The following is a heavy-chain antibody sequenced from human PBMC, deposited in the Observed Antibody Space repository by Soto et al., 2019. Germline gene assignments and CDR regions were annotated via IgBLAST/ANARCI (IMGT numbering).Heavy chain of an antibody. Sequence: QVQLQESGPGLVKPSETLSLTCTVSGGSISSYYWSWIRQPPGKGLEWIGYIYYSGSTNYNPSLKSRVTISVDTSKNQFSLKLSSVTAADTAVYYCARAGYSSYGLDYYYDGMDVWGQGTTVTVSS. J-gene: IGHJ6*02. CDR3: ARAGYSSYGLDYYYDGMDV. D-gene: IGHD4-4*01. V-gene: IGHV4-59*01. CDR2: IYYSGST. CDR1: GGSISSYY.